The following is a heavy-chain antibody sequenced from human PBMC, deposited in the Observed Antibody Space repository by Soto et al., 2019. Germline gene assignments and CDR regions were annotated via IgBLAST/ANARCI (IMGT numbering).Heavy chain of an antibody. Sequence: QVQLVESGGGVVQPGRSLRLSCAASGFTFSSYAMHWVRQAPGKGLEWVAVISYDGSNKYYADSVKGRFTISRDNSKNTLYLQMNSLRAEATAVYYCARAEDALDYWGQGTLVTVSS. J-gene: IGHJ4*02. D-gene: IGHD2-15*01. CDR1: GFTFSSYA. CDR3: ARAEDALDY. V-gene: IGHV3-30-3*01. CDR2: ISYDGSNK.